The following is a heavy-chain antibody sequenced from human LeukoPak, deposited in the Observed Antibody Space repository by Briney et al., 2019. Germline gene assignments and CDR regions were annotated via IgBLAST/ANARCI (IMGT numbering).Heavy chain of an antibody. J-gene: IGHJ6*03. V-gene: IGHV1-69*06. CDR2: IIPIFGTA. Sequence: SVKVSCKASGGTFSSYAISWVRQAPGQGLEWMGGIIPIFGTANYAQKFQGRVTITADKSTSTAYMELSSLRSEDTAVYYCARYSTGSSSSGYYYYYYMDVWGKGTTVTISS. CDR3: ARYSTGSSSSGYYYYYYMDV. D-gene: IGHD6-6*01. CDR1: GGTFSSYA.